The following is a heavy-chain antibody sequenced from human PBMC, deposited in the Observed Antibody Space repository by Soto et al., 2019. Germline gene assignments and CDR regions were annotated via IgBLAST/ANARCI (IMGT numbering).Heavy chain of an antibody. CDR3: ASGPTYFYGSGSYYNPHYYYYYGMDV. V-gene: IGHV4-39*01. J-gene: IGHJ6*02. CDR2: IYYSGST. D-gene: IGHD3-10*01. Sequence: PSETLSLTCTVSGGSISSSSYYWGWIRQPPGKGLEWIGSIYYSGSTYYNPSLKSRVTISVDTSKNQFSLKLSSVTAADTAVYYCASGPTYFYGSGSYYNPHYYYYYGMDVWGQGTTVTVSS. CDR1: GGSISSSSYY.